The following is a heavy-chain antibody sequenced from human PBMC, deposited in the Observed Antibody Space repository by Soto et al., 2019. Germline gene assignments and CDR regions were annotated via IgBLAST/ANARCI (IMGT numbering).Heavy chain of an antibody. D-gene: IGHD1-1*01. CDR2: IKQDGSER. Sequence: PRLSCAASGFTFSTYWMSWVRQAPGKGLEWVANIKQDGSERYYVDYVKGRFSISRDNAKNSLYPQMNSLRVEDTAVYYCATDSGTSDYWGQGTLVTVSS. J-gene: IGHJ4*02. V-gene: IGHV3-7*01. CDR1: GFTFSTYW. CDR3: ATDSGTSDY.